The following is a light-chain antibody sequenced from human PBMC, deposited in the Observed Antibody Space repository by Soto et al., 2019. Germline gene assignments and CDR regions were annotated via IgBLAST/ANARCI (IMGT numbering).Light chain of an antibody. J-gene: IGKJ1*01. CDR2: SAS. CDR3: HQYYSFPPRT. Sequence: AIQMTQSPASVSASPGDRVTITCRASQSISGYLAWYQQKPGEAPKLLIYSASTLQSGVPSRFSGSGFGTDFTLAISGLQSEDLATYYCHQYYSFPPRTFGQGTKVDIK. CDR1: QSISGY. V-gene: IGKV1-8*01.